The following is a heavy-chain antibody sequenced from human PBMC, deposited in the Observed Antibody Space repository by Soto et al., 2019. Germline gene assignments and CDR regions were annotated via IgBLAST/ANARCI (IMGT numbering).Heavy chain of an antibody. Sequence: GGSLRLSCAASGFTFSSYAMSWVRQAPGKGLEWVSAISGSGGSTYYADSVKGRFTISRDNSKNTLYLQMNSLRAEDTAVYYCAKKGGNRRSGWYGNWFDPWGQGTLVTVSS. D-gene: IGHD6-19*01. CDR2: ISGSGGST. CDR1: GFTFSSYA. CDR3: AKKGGNRRSGWYGNWFDP. V-gene: IGHV3-23*01. J-gene: IGHJ5*02.